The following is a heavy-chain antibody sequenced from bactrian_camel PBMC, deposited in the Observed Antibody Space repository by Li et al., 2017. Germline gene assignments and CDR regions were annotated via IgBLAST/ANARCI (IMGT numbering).Heavy chain of an antibody. J-gene: IGHJ4*01. V-gene: IGHV3S57*01. CDR1: GLTSSYYV. CDR3: ATLKYGGGWYAGAAPTPYDYNY. CDR2: LERDGRK. Sequence: GGSLRLSCAASGLTSSYYVLAWFRQVPGKEREPVVFLERDGRKNYSPSVKGRFTISRDNTKNMLYLQMNSLKSEDTALYYCATLKYGGGWYAGAAPTPYDYNYWGQGTQVTVS. D-gene: IGHD6*01.